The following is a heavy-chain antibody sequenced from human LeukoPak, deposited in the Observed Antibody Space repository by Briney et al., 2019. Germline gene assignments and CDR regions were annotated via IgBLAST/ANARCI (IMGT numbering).Heavy chain of an antibody. D-gene: IGHD3-3*02. CDR2: IHGGGST. CDR3: ARDLASPPYNWFDP. J-gene: IGHJ5*02. V-gene: IGHV4-4*07. CDR1: GASINNYY. Sequence: SETLSLTCAVSGASINNYYWCWIRQPAGKGLEWIGRIHGGGSTNYNPSLKSRVTVSIDTSKNQFSLKLSSMTAADTAVYYRARDLASPPYNWFDPWGQGTLVTVSS.